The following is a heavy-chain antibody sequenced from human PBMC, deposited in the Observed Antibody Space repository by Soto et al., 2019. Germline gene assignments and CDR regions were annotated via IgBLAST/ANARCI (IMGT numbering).Heavy chain of an antibody. J-gene: IGHJ6*02. CDR1: GGSISSYY. CDR2: IYYNGST. V-gene: IGHV4-59*01. CDR3: ARDPSRYCGMDV. Sequence: QVQLQESGPGLVKPSETLSLTCTVSGGSISSYYWSWIRQPPGKGLEWIGDIYYNGSTNYNPSLKSRVPIPVDTSKNQFSLKLSSVTAADTAVYYCARDPSRYCGMDVWGQGTTVTVSS.